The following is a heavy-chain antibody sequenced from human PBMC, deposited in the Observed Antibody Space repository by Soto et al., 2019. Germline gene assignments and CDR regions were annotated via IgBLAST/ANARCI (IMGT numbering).Heavy chain of an antibody. CDR2: RYYSGTP. Sequence: QVQLQESGPGLVKPSETLFLTCTVSTVSGGSINSNYWSWIRQPPGKGLEWIGYRYYSGTPSYKPSLKSPLTISLDSSKTHCSLELKSVTAADTAVYYCARGTFFYYGMDVWGQGTTVTVSS. CDR1: GGSINSNY. CDR3: ARGTFFYYGMDV. J-gene: IGHJ6*02. V-gene: IGHV4-59*01. D-gene: IGHD3-16*01.